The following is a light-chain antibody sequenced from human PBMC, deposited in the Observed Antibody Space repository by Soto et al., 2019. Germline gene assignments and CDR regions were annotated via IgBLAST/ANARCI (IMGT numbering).Light chain of an antibody. J-gene: IGLJ1*01. V-gene: IGLV2-14*01. CDR3: FSYTTSTTYV. CDR1: SSDIGAYNF. Sequence: QSPLTQPASVSGSPGQSITFSCSGTSSDIGAYNFVSWYQQHPGKAPKLMIFEVNNRPSGVSNRFSGSKSGSTASLTISDLQPEDEAEYYCFSYTTSTTYVFGSGTKVTVL. CDR2: EVN.